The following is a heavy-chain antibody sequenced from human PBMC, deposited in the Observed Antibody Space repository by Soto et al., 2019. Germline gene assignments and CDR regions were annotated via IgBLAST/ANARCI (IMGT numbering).Heavy chain of an antibody. CDR2: ISGSGGST. J-gene: IGHJ6*02. CDR3: AKVGYISSSFGMDV. CDR1: GFTFSSYA. D-gene: IGHD6-13*01. V-gene: IGHV3-23*01. Sequence: VQLLESGGGLVQPGGSLRLSCAASGFTFSSYAMSWVRQAPGKGLEWVSAISGSGGSTYYADSVKGRITISKDNSKNTLYLQMNSLRAEDTAVYYWAKVGYISSSFGMDVWGQGTTVTVSS.